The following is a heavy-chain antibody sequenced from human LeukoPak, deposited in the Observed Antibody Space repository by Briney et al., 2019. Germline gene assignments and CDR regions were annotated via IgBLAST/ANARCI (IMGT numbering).Heavy chain of an antibody. J-gene: IGHJ4*02. V-gene: IGHV4-59*01. CDR3: ARYGATPATYFDS. CDR2: IYYSGST. D-gene: IGHD1-26*01. Sequence: PSETLSLTCTVSGGSINTYFCSWIRQPPGKGLEWIGYIYYSGSTSYSPSLKSRVTISVDTSKNQFSLKLSSVTAADTAVYYCARYGATPATYFDSWGQGTLVTVSS. CDR1: GGSINTYF.